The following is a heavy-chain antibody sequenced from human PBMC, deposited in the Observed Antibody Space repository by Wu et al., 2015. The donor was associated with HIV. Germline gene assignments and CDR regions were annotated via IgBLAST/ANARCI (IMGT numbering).Heavy chain of an antibody. CDR1: GGTFSSYA. V-gene: IGHV1-69*13. CDR2: IIPIFGTA. Sequence: QVQLVQSGAEVKKPGSSVKVSCKASGGTFSSYAISWVRQAPGQGLEWMGRIIPIFGTANYAQKFQGRVTITADESTSTAYMELSSLRSEDTAVYYCARGTYYYDSSGYLEAEFWGQGTLVTVSS. CDR3: ARGTYYYDSSGYLEAEF. D-gene: IGHD3-22*01. J-gene: IGHJ4*02.